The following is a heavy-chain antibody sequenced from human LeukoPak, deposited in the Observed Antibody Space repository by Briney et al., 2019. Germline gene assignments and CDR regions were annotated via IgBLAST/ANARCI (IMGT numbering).Heavy chain of an antibody. CDR2: ISGSGGST. CDR3: AKDRVYSSSWYRFDY. J-gene: IGHJ4*02. Sequence: GGSLRLSCAASGFTFSSYAMSWVRQAPGKGLEWVSAISGSGGSTYYADSVKGRFTISRDNSKNTLYLQMNSLRAEDTAVYYCAKDRVYSSSWYRFDYWGQGTLVTVSS. D-gene: IGHD6-13*01. CDR1: GFTFSSYA. V-gene: IGHV3-23*01.